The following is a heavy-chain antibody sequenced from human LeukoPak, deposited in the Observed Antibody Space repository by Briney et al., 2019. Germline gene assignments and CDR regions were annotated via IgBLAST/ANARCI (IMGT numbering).Heavy chain of an antibody. Sequence: SETLSLTCAVCGGSFSGYYWSWIRQPPGKGLEWIGEINHSGSTNYNPSLKSRVTISVDTSKNQFSLKLSSVTAADTAVYYCARRGGSCLRYWGQGTLVTVSS. CDR3: ARRGGSCLRY. J-gene: IGHJ4*02. D-gene: IGHD2-15*01. V-gene: IGHV4-34*01. CDR1: GGSFSGYY. CDR2: INHSGST.